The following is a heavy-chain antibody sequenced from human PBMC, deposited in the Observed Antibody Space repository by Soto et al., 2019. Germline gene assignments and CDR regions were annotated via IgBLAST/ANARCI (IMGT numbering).Heavy chain of an antibody. CDR3: AKDGGIAAASKSYYYGMDV. CDR1: GFTFSSYG. J-gene: IGHJ6*02. D-gene: IGHD6-13*01. V-gene: IGHV3-30*18. Sequence: QVQLVESGGGVVQPGRSLRLSCAASGFTFSSYGMHWVRQAPGKGLEWVAVISYDGSNKYYADSVKGRFTISRDNSKNTLYLQMNSLRAEDTAVYYCAKDGGIAAASKSYYYGMDVWGQGTTVTVS. CDR2: ISYDGSNK.